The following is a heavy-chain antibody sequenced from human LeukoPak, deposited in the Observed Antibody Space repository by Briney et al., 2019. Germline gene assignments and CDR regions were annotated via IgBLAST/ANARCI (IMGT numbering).Heavy chain of an antibody. Sequence: GASVKVSCKASGGTFSSYAISWVRQAPGQGLEWMGGIIPIFGTANYAQKFQGRVTITADKSTSTAYMELSSLRSEDTAVYYCARDMLPVRYYGSGSPPYYYMDVWGKGTTVTVSS. V-gene: IGHV1-69*06. CDR3: ARDMLPVRYYGSGSPPYYYMDV. D-gene: IGHD3-10*01. CDR2: IIPIFGTA. CDR1: GGTFSSYA. J-gene: IGHJ6*03.